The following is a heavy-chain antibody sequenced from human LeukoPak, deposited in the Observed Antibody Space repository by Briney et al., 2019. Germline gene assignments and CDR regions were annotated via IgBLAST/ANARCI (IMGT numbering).Heavy chain of an antibody. J-gene: IGHJ2*01. CDR3: ARDSGSYYGWYFDL. D-gene: IGHD1-26*01. V-gene: IGHV4-59*01. CDR1: GGSISSYY. Sequence: PSETLSLTCTVSGGSISSYYWSWIRQPPGKGLEWVGYIYYSGSTNYNPSLKSRVTISLDTSKIQFSLKLSSVTAADTAVYYCARDSGSYYGWYFDLWGRGTLVTVSS. CDR2: IYYSGST.